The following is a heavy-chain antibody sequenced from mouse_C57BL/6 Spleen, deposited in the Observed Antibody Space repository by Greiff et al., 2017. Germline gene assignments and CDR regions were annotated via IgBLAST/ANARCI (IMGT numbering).Heavy chain of an antibody. CDR3: ARSGDGWFAY. D-gene: IGHD2-3*01. V-gene: IGHV1-26*01. Sequence: EVQLQQSGPELVKPGASVKISCKASGYTFTDYYMNWVKQSHGKSLEWIGDINPNNGGTSYNQKFKGKATLTVDKSSSTAYMELRSLTSEDSAVYYCARSGDGWFAYWGQGTLVTVSA. J-gene: IGHJ3*01. CDR2: INPNNGGT. CDR1: GYTFTDYY.